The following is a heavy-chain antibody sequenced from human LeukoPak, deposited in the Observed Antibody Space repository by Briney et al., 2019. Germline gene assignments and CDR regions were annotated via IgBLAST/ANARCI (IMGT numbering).Heavy chain of an antibody. CDR2: IYPGDSDT. V-gene: IGHV5-51*01. D-gene: IGHD3-10*01. J-gene: IGHJ4*02. Sequence: GESLKISCKGSGYSFTSYWIGWVRQMPGKGLEWMGIIYPGDSDTRYSPSFQGQVTISADKSIGTAYLQWSSLKASDTAMYYCARRSYGSGSYSHVDYWGQGTLVTVSS. CDR1: GYSFTSYW. CDR3: ARRSYGSGSYSHVDY.